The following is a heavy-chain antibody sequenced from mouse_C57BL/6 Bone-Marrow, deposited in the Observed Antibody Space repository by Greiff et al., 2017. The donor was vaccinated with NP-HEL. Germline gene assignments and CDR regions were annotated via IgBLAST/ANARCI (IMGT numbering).Heavy chain of an antibody. CDR2: ISNGGGST. J-gene: IGHJ3*01. CDR3: ARHY. V-gene: IGHV5-12*01. CDR1: GFTFSDYY. Sequence: EVKLQESGGGLVQPGGSLKLSCAASGFTFSDYYMYWVRQTPEKRLEWVAYISNGGGSTYYPDTVKGRFTISRDNAKNTLYLQMSRLKSEDTAMYYCARHYWGQGTLVTVSA.